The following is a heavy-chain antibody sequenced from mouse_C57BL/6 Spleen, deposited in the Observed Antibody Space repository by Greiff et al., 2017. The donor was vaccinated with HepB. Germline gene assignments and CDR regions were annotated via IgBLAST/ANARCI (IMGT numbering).Heavy chain of an antibody. V-gene: IGHV1-42*01. CDR3: ALDSSGYVFAY. D-gene: IGHD3-2*02. CDR1: SYSFTGYY. J-gene: IGHJ3*01. CDR2: INPSTGGT. Sequence: EVQLQQSGPELVKPGASVKISCKASSYSFTGYYMNWVKQSPEKSLEWIGEINPSTGGTTYNQKFKAKATFPVDKSSSTAYMQLKSLTSEDSAVYYCALDSSGYVFAYWGQGTLVTVSA.